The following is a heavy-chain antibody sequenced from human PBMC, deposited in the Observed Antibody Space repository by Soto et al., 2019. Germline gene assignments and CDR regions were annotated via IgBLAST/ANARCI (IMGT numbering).Heavy chain of an antibody. Sequence: PSETLSLTCGVSGGTIRSPDWWTWVRQPPGKGLEWIGEIFQSGSTNYTPSLESRVTISVDKSKNQFSLTLTSVTAADTAVYFCARGRGRYSSGWSWFDPWGQGILVTV. D-gene: IGHD6-19*01. J-gene: IGHJ5*02. V-gene: IGHV4-4*02. CDR1: GGTIRSPDW. CDR3: ARGRGRYSSGWSWFDP. CDR2: IFQSGST.